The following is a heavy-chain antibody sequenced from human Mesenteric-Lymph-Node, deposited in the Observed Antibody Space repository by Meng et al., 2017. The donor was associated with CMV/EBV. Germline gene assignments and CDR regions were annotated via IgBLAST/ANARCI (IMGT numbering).Heavy chain of an antibody. J-gene: IGHJ4*02. V-gene: IGHV3-48*04. CDR3: VKDIKSGFYFTY. Sequence: GESLKISCAASGFTFSTYTMNWVRQAPGKGLEWISYISRSSSTTFYADSVKGRFTVSRDNAKNSLYLQMNSLRVEDTAVYYCVKDIKSGFYFTYWGQGTLVTVSS. D-gene: IGHD1-26*01. CDR2: ISRSSSTT. CDR1: GFTFSTYT.